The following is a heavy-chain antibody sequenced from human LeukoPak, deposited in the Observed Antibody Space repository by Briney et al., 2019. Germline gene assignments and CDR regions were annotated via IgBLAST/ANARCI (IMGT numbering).Heavy chain of an antibody. CDR2: INPSRGSP. CDR1: GYTFSNYY. Sequence: ASVKVSCKTSGYTFSNYYIHWVRQAPGQGLEWMGTINPSRGSPSYAQKFQGRVTMTRDMSTSTVYMELSSLRSEDTAVYYCARERYRDSSPQDFDYWGQGTLVTVSS. CDR3: ARERYRDSSPQDFDY. J-gene: IGHJ4*02. D-gene: IGHD6-13*01. V-gene: IGHV1-46*01.